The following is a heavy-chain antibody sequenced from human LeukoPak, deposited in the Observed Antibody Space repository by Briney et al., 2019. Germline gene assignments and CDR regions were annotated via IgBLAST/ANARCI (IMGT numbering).Heavy chain of an antibody. CDR1: GFTFSSYS. D-gene: IGHD6-19*01. CDR3: AGGNGGARGSSGWYDY. CDR2: ISSSSSYI. Sequence: GGSLRLSCAASGFTFSSYSMNWVRQAPGKGLEWVSSISSSSSYIYYADSVKGRFTISRDNAKNSLYLQMNSLRAEDTAVYYCAGGNGGARGSSGWYDYWGQGTLVTVSS. J-gene: IGHJ4*02. V-gene: IGHV3-21*01.